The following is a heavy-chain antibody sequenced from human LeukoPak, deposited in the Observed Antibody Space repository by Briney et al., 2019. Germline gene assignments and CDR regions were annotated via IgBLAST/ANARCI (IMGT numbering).Heavy chain of an antibody. D-gene: IGHD3-22*01. CDR3: SVMHRYYDGSGYWVQ. CDR2: ISTNGGST. CDR1: RFTFSSYA. Sequence: PGGSLRLSCEASRFTFSSYAVSWVRQAPGKGLEWVSGISTNGGSTSYADSVKGRLPISRDHPRNMLYMEMDSLRGEDQAGYYGSVMHRYYDGSGYWVQWGQGTLVTASS. V-gene: IGHV3-23*01. J-gene: IGHJ4*02.